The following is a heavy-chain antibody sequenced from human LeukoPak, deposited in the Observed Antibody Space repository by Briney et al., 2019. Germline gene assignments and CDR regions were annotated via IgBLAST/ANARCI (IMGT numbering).Heavy chain of an antibody. Sequence: SETLSLTCTVSGGSISSYYWSWIRQPPGKGLEWIGYIYYSGSTYYNPSLKSRVTISVDTSKNQFSLKLSSVTAADTAVYYCARVFGWFDPWGQGTLVTVSS. CDR3: ARVFGWFDP. CDR2: IYYSGST. CDR1: GGSISSYY. V-gene: IGHV4-59*12. D-gene: IGHD1-14*01. J-gene: IGHJ5*02.